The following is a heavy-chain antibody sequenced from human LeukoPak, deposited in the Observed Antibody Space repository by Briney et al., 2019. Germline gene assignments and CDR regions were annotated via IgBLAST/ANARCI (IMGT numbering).Heavy chain of an antibody. J-gene: IGHJ4*02. CDR2: IHYIGNT. D-gene: IGHD3-3*01. Sequence: SETLSLTCTVSGDSISRSGFYWSWIRQHPGTGLEWIAYIHYIGNTYYNPSLEGRVTMSVDTSSNQFSLNVASVTAADTAFYYSARVRDDLFFDFWGQGLLVTVSS. CDR3: ARVRDDLFFDF. CDR1: GDSISRSGFY. V-gene: IGHV4-31*03.